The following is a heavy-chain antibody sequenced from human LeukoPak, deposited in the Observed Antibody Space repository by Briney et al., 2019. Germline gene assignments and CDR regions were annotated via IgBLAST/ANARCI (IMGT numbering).Heavy chain of an antibody. V-gene: IGHV1-69*05. CDR3: ARMDLRATAFDY. Sequence: AASVKVSCKASGGTFSSYAISWVRQAPGQGLEWMGGISPIFGTANYAQKFQGRVTITTGESTSTAYMELSSLRSEDTAVYYCARMDLRATAFDYWGQGTLVTVSS. CDR1: GGTFSSYA. J-gene: IGHJ4*02. D-gene: IGHD1-26*01. CDR2: ISPIFGTA.